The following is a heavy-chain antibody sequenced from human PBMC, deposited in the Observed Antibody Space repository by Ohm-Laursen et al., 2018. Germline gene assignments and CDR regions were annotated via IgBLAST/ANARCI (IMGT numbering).Heavy chain of an antibody. CDR1: GLTFDSET. V-gene: IGHV3-15*01. Sequence: SLRLSCTASGLTFDSETMTWVRQAPGKGLEWVGRIKSKTDGGTTDYATPVKSRFTISRDDSKNTLYLQMNSLKTEDTAVYYCIHISATGVYWGQGTLVTVSS. D-gene: IGHD6-13*01. CDR2: IKSKTDGGTT. J-gene: IGHJ4*02. CDR3: IHISATGVY.